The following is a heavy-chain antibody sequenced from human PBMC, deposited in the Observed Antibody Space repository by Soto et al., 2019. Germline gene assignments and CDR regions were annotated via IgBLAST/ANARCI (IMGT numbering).Heavy chain of an antibody. Sequence: GGSLRLSSAASGFTFSSYAMSWVRQAPGKGLEWVSAISGSGGSTYYADSVKGRFTISRDNSKNTLYLQMNSLRAEDTAVYYCAKDLSIFGVVIISPGYYFDYWGQGTLVTVSS. D-gene: IGHD3-3*01. J-gene: IGHJ4*02. CDR2: ISGSGGST. CDR1: GFTFSSYA. V-gene: IGHV3-23*01. CDR3: AKDLSIFGVVIISPGYYFDY.